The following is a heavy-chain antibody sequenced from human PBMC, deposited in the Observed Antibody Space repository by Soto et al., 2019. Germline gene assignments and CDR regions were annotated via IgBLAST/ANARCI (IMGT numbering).Heavy chain of an antibody. CDR3: AKVKEGIVVVPYGMDV. CDR2: ISYDGSNK. V-gene: IGHV3-30*18. D-gene: IGHD3-22*01. J-gene: IGHJ6*02. Sequence: QVQLVESGGGVVQPGRSLRLSCAASGFTFSSYGMHWVRQAPGKGLEWVAVISYDGSNKYYGDSVKGRFTISRDNSKNRRYLQMNSLRAEDTAVYYCAKVKEGIVVVPYGMDVWGQGTTVTVSS. CDR1: GFTFSSYG.